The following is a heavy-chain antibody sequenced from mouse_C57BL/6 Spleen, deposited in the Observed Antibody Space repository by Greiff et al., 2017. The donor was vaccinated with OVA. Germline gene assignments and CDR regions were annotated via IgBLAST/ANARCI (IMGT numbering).Heavy chain of an antibody. J-gene: IGHJ4*01. Sequence: GGGLVQPKGSLKLSCAASGFSFNTYAMNWVRQAPGKGLEWDARIRSKSNNYATYYADSVKDRFTISRDDSESMLYLQMNNLKTEDTAMYYCVRHDDYRRVNAVDYWGQGTSVTVSS. D-gene: IGHD2-4*01. CDR3: VRHDDYRRVNAVDY. V-gene: IGHV10-1*01. CDR2: IRSKSNNYAT. CDR1: GFSFNTYA.